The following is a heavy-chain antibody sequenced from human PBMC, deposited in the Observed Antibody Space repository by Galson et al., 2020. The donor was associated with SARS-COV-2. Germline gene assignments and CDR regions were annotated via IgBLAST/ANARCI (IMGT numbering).Heavy chain of an antibody. CDR2: IGTAGDT. CDR3: ARGTVTLWSGYYKKYYYYYMDV. CDR1: GFTFSSYD. V-gene: IGHV3-13*01. D-gene: IGHD3-3*01. J-gene: IGHJ6*03. Sequence: GGSLRLSCAASGFTFSSYDMHWVRQATGKGLEWVSAIGTAGDTYYPGSVKGRFTISRENAKNSLYLQMNSLRAGDTAVYYCARGTVTLWSGYYKKYYYYYMDVWGKGTTVTVSS.